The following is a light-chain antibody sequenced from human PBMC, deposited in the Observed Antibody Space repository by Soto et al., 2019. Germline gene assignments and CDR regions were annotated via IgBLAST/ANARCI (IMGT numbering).Light chain of an antibody. Sequence: ETVLTQSPGTLSLSPGERATLSCRASQSVSSSYLAWYQQKPGQAPRLLIYGASSRATGIPDRFSGSGSGTDFTLTISRLEPEDFAVYYCQKYVSSPPSWTFGQGTKVEI. J-gene: IGKJ1*01. V-gene: IGKV3-20*01. CDR1: QSVSSSY. CDR2: GAS. CDR3: QKYVSSPPSWT.